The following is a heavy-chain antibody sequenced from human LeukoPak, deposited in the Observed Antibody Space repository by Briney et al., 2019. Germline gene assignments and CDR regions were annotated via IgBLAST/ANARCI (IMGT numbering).Heavy chain of an antibody. CDR3: AKHYSGSYSPFDY. CDR1: GGSISSYY. V-gene: IGHV4-4*09. Sequence: SETLSLTCTVSGGSISSYYWSWIRQPPGKGLEWIGYIYTSGNTNYNPPLKSRVTISLDTSKNHFSLKLSSVSAADTAVYYCAKHYSGSYSPFDYWGQGTLVTVSS. CDR2: IYTSGNT. J-gene: IGHJ4*02. D-gene: IGHD1-26*01.